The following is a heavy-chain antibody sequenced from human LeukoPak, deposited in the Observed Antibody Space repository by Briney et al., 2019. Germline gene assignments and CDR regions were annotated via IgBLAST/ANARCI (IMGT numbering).Heavy chain of an antibody. CDR3: ARATETYYYYYYMDV. CDR2: INPNSGGT. D-gene: IGHD2-21*02. CDR1: GYTFTGYY. Sequence: VASVKVSCKASGYTFTGYYMHWVRQAPGQGLEWMGWINPNSGGTNYAQKFQGRVTMTRDTSISTAYMELSRLRSDDTAVYYCARATETYYYYYYMDVWGKGTTVTVSS. V-gene: IGHV1-2*02. J-gene: IGHJ6*03.